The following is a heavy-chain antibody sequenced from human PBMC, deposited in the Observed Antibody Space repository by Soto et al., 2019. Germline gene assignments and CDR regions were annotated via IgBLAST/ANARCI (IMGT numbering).Heavy chain of an antibody. CDR2: INHSGST. CDR3: ARGPPKGELDY. J-gene: IGHJ4*02. Sequence: QVQLQQWGAGLLKPSETLSLTFAVYGGSFSGYYWSWIREPPGKGLEGIGEINHSGSTNYNPSRKSPVTISVDQSKNQFSLKPSSVTAADTAVYYCARGPPKGELDYWGQGTLVTVSS. CDR1: GGSFSGYY. D-gene: IGHD1-1*01. V-gene: IGHV4-34*01.